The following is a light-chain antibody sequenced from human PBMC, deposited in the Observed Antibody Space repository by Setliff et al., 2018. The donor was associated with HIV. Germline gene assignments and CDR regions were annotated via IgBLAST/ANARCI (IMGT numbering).Light chain of an antibody. J-gene: IGLJ2*01. CDR1: SSDVGSYNL. CDR3: CSYAGSAYVI. Sequence: QSVLTQPASVSGSPGQSITISCTGTSSDVGSYNLVSWYPQHPGRAPKLMIYEVSKRPSGVSNRFSGSKSGNTASLTISGLQADDETDYYCCSYAGSAYVIFGGGTKVTVL. CDR2: EVS. V-gene: IGLV2-23*02.